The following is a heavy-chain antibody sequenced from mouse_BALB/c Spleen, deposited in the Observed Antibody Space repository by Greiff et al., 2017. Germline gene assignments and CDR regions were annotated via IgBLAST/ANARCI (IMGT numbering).Heavy chain of an antibody. CDR2: ISSGSSTI. CDR1: GFTFSSFG. Sequence: DVMLVESGGGLVQPGGSRKLSCAASGFTFSSFGMHWVRQAPEKGLEWVAYISSGSSTIYYADTVKGRFTISRDNPKNTLFLQMTSLRSEDTAMYYCARGEWMDYWGQGTSVTVSS. D-gene: IGHD1-3*01. J-gene: IGHJ4*01. V-gene: IGHV5-17*02. CDR3: ARGEWMDY.